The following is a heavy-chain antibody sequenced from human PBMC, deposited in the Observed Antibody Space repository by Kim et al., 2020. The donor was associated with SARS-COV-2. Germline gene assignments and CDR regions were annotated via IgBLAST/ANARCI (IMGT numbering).Heavy chain of an antibody. Sequence: GESLKISCKGSGYSFTSYWIGWVRQMPGKGLEWMGIIYPGDSDTRYSPSFQGQVTISADKSISTAYLQWSSLKASDTAMYYCARQGHESSGWYYFDYWGQGTLVTVSS. CDR3: ARQGHESSGWYYFDY. V-gene: IGHV5-51*01. J-gene: IGHJ4*02. CDR1: GYSFTSYW. CDR2: IYPGDSDT. D-gene: IGHD6-13*01.